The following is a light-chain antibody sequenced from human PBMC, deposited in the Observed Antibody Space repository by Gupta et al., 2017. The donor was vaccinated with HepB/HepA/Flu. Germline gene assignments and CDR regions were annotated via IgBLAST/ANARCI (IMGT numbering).Light chain of an antibody. CDR2: GAS. V-gene: IGKV3-15*01. CDR1: QSVSSN. CDR3: QQYNNWPPLT. Sequence: EIVMTQSPATLSVSPGERATLSCRASQSVSSNLAWYQQKPGQAPRVLIYGASTRDTGITARFSGSGSGKEFTLTISSRQSEDFAVYYCQQYNNWPPLTFGGGTQVEIK. J-gene: IGKJ4*01.